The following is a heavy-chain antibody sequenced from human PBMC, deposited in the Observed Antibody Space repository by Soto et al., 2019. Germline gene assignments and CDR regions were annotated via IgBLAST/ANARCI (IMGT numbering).Heavy chain of an antibody. CDR2: IYYSGST. CDR3: AREKRRLSSYYFDY. D-gene: IGHD2-21*02. V-gene: IGHV4-31*03. CDR1: GGSISSGGYY. Sequence: SETLSLTCTVSGGSISSGGYYWSWIRQHPGKGLEWIGYIYYSGSTYYNPSLKSRVTISVDTSKNQFSLKLSSVTAADTAVYYCAREKRRLSSYYFDYWGQGTLVTVSS. J-gene: IGHJ4*02.